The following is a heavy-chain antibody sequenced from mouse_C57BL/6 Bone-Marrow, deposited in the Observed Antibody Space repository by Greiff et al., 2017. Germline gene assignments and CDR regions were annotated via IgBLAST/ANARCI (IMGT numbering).Heavy chain of an antibody. J-gene: IGHJ1*03. CDR1: GYTFTSYW. CDR3: ARPYYSYYWYFDD. D-gene: IGHD2-12*01. Sequence: QVQLKQPGAELVKPGASVKMSCKASGYTFTSYWITWVKQRPGQGLEWIGDIYPGSGSTNYNEKFKSKATLTVDTSSSTAYLQLSSLTSEDSAVYYCARPYYSYYWYFDDWGTGTTVTVSS. V-gene: IGHV1-55*01. CDR2: IYPGSGST.